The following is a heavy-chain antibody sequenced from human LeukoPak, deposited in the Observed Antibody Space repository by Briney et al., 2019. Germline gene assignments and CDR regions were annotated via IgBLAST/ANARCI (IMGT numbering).Heavy chain of an antibody. J-gene: IGHJ4*02. D-gene: IGHD6-13*01. CDR3: AKDPPYSSSWHLFDY. V-gene: IGHV3-23*01. CDR2: ISGSGGNT. Sequence: PGGSLRLSCAASGFTFSSYAMSWVRQAPGKGLEWVSAISGSGGNTYYADSVKGRFTISRDNSKNTLYLQMNSLRAEDTAVYYCAKDPPYSSSWHLFDYWGQGTLVTVSS. CDR1: GFTFSSYA.